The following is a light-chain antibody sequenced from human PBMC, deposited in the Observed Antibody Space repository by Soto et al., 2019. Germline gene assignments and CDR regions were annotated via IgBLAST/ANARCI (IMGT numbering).Light chain of an antibody. CDR1: QSVDTTF. CDR3: QHYMSSVP. J-gene: IGKJ1*01. V-gene: IGKV3-20*01. CDR2: GAS. Sequence: EIVLTQSPGSLSLSPGQRATLSCRASQSVDTTFFAWYQKKPGQAPRLLIYGASKRATGIPDRFSGSGSGTNFTFIFRRRDLKIFAVYYFQHYMSSVPFAQGTKLEIK.